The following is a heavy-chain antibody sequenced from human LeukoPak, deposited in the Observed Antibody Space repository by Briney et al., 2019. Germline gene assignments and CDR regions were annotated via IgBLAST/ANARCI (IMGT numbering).Heavy chain of an antibody. CDR2: IYTSGST. Sequence: SETLSLTCTVSGGSISSYYWSWIRQPDGKGLEWIGRIYTSGSTNYNPSLKSRVTMSVDTSKNQFSLKLSSVTAADTAVYYCARHYDFWSGRGYYYYMDVWGKGTTDTVSS. CDR1: GGSISSYY. V-gene: IGHV4-4*07. D-gene: IGHD3-3*01. J-gene: IGHJ6*03. CDR3: ARHYDFWSGRGYYYYMDV.